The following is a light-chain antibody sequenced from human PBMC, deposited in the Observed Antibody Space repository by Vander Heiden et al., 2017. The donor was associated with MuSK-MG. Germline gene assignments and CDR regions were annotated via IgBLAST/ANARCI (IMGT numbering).Light chain of an antibody. CDR3: ASWDDTLKGLVV. V-gene: IGLV1-44*01. Sequence: QSVLTQPPSASGSPGQRVTISCSGGSSTNGSDDVRWYHQLPGTAPNHLVYGNNLRPSGVPDRFSGSKSGTSASLAISGLQPEDEADYYCASWDDTLKGLVVFGGGTKLTVL. J-gene: IGLJ2*01. CDR2: GNN. CDR1: SSTNGSDD.